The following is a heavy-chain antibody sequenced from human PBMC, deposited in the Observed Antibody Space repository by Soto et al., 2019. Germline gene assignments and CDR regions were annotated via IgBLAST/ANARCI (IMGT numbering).Heavy chain of an antibody. V-gene: IGHV4-4*07. D-gene: IGHD3-3*01. Sequence: SETLSLTCTVSGGSISSYYCSWIRQPAWKGLEWIGRIYTSGKTNYNPSLKSRVTMSIDTSKNHFSLRLSSVTAADTAVYYCAREDFGRHDWGQGNLLTVSS. CDR3: AREDFGRHD. CDR2: IYTSGKT. CDR1: GGSISSYY. J-gene: IGHJ1*01.